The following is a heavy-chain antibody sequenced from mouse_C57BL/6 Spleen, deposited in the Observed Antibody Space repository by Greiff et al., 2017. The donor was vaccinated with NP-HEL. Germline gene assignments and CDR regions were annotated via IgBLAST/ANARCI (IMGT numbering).Heavy chain of an antibody. CDR1: GYTFTDYN. V-gene: IGHV1-22*01. D-gene: IGHD2-5*01. J-gene: IGHJ2*01. CDR3: ARRSNYDYFDY. Sequence: VQLQQSGPELVKPGASVKMSCKASGYTFTDYNMHWVKQSHGQSLEWIGYINPNNGGTSYIQKFKGKATLTVNKSSSTAYMELRSLTSEDSAVYYCARRSNYDYFDYWGQGTTLTVSS. CDR2: INPNNGGT.